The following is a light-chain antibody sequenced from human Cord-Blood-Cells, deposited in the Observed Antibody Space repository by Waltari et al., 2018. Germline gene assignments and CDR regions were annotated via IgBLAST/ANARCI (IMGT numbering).Light chain of an antibody. V-gene: IGLV2-11*01. CDR1: SRSLGVYNY. Sequence: QSALTQPRSLSGSPGQSVTLSCTGTSRSLGVYNYTSCYQQHPRKAPKLMIYEVSKRPSGVPDRFSGSKSGNTASLPISGRQAEDEADYYCCSYAGSYTVVFGGGTKLTVL. J-gene: IGLJ2*01. CDR2: EVS. CDR3: CSYAGSYTVV.